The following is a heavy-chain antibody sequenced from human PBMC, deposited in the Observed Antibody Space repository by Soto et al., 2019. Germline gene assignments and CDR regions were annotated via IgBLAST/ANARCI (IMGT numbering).Heavy chain of an antibody. V-gene: IGHV3-23*01. CDR2: ISGSGGST. CDR3: AKDDYGDYYYFGMDV. Sequence: EVQLLESGGGLVQPGGSLRLSCAASGFTFSSYAMSWVRQAPGKGLEWVSAISGSGGSTYYADSVKGRFTISRDNSKNTLSLQMNSLRAEDTAVYYCAKDDYGDYYYFGMDVWGQGTTVTVSS. J-gene: IGHJ6*02. CDR1: GFTFSSYA. D-gene: IGHD4-17*01.